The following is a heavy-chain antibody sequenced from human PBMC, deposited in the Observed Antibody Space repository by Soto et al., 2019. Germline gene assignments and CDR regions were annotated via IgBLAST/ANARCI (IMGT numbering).Heavy chain of an antibody. CDR3: AREQYNWKI. CDR2: VFFTGNT. Sequence: PSETLSLTCSVSGDSIRSYYWTWIRQPPGKGLQWIGYVFFTGNTNYNPSLKSRVTISEDASKNQVSLRLTSVTAADTAVYFCAREQYNWKIWGQGTLVTV. CDR1: GDSIRSYY. D-gene: IGHD1-20*01. V-gene: IGHV4-59*01. J-gene: IGHJ4*02.